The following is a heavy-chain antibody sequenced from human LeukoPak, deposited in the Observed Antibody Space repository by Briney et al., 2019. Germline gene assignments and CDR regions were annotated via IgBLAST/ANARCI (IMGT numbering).Heavy chain of an antibody. V-gene: IGHV3-21*04. J-gene: IGHJ4*02. CDR1: GFTFSSYS. D-gene: IGHD2-21*02. CDR3: AKDRAVRAHIVVVTAIDY. CDR2: ISSSSSYI. Sequence: GGSLRLSCAAAGFTFSSYSMSWVSQAPGKGLEWVSSISSSSSYIYYADSVKGRFTISRDNAKNSLYLQMNSLRAEDTAVYYCAKDRAVRAHIVVVTAIDYWGQGTLVTVSS.